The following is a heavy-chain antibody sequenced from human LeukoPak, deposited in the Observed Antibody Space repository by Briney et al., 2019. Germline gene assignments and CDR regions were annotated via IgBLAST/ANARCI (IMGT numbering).Heavy chain of an antibody. CDR2: FDPEDGET. CDR1: GYTFTGYY. Sequence: GASVKVSCKASGYTFTGYYMHWVRQAPGKGLEWMGGFDPEDGETIYAQKFQGRVTMTEDTSTDTAYMELSSLRSEDTAVYYCATTPRGPPSRVQFDYWGQGTLVTVSS. CDR3: ATTPRGPPSRVQFDY. V-gene: IGHV1-24*01. D-gene: IGHD3-10*01. J-gene: IGHJ4*02.